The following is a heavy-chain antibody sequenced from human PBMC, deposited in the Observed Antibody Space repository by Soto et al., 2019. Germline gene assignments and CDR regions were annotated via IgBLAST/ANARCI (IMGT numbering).Heavy chain of an antibody. D-gene: IGHD3-22*01. CDR1: GFTFSSYA. CDR3: ATAAGEYYYDSSGYYRRYYYGMDV. Sequence: EVQLLESGGGLVQPGGSMRLSCAASGFTFSSYAMSWVRQAPGKGLEWVSAISGSGGSTYYADSVKGRLTISRDKSKNTLYLQMNSLRAEDTAVYYCATAAGEYYYDSSGYYRRYYYGMDVW. V-gene: IGHV3-23*01. CDR2: ISGSGGST. J-gene: IGHJ6*01.